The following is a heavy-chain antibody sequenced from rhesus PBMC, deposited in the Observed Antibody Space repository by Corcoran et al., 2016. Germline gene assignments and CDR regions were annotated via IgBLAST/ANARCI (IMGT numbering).Heavy chain of an antibody. CDR1: GYTLTTYY. V-gene: IGHV1-180*01. CDR3: TREGTLRGNRFDV. J-gene: IGHJ5-1*01. Sequence: QVQLVQSGAEIKQPGASVKLSCKASGYTLTTYYIHWVRQAPGQGLEWIGLSAPYRSNRDYAQHVQGRVSITTDTSTNPGYMELISLRSEDTAVYYCTREGTLRGNRFDVWGPGVLVTVSS. D-gene: IGHD2-33*01. CDR2: SAPYRSNR.